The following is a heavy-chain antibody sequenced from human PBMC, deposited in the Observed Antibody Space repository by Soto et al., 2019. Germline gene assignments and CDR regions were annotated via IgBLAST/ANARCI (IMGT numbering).Heavy chain of an antibody. J-gene: IGHJ5*02. D-gene: IGHD3-3*01. V-gene: IGHV1-18*04. CDR1: GYTFTSYG. CDR2: ISAYNGNT. CDR3: ASVEYDFWSP. Sequence: QVQLVQAGAEVKKPGAAVKVSCKASGYTFTSYGISWVRQAPGQGLEWMGWISAYNGNTNYAQKLQGRFPMTTDTSTSTAYMELRSLRSADTAVYYCASVEYDFWSPWSQGTLVTVSS.